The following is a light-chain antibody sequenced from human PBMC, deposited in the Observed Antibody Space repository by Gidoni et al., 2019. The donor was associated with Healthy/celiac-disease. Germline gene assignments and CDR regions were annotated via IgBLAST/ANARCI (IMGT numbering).Light chain of an antibody. Sequence: ESVLTQSPGPLSLSPGERSTLACRASQSVISNYLAWYQQKPGQATRLLIYGASSRATGIPDRFSGSGSGTDFTLTISRLEPEDFSVSYCQQYGSSPPWTFGQGTQVEIK. CDR2: GAS. CDR1: QSVISNY. CDR3: QQYGSSPPWT. J-gene: IGKJ1*01. V-gene: IGKV3-20*01.